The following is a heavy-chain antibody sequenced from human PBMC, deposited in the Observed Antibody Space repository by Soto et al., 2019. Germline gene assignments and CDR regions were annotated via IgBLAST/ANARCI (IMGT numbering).Heavy chain of an antibody. CDR2: INPQTGGT. Sequence: ASVKVSCKASGYNFTGYYIHWVREAPGHGLEWMGWINPQTGGTSYAQKFQGRVTLSRDTAINTADLELSRLRFDDAAVDFCARERCQVIPDGMDVVGQGTTVTVSS. J-gene: IGHJ6*02. CDR1: GYNFTGYY. CDR3: ARERCQVIPDGMDV. D-gene: IGHD2-2*01. V-gene: IGHV1-2*02.